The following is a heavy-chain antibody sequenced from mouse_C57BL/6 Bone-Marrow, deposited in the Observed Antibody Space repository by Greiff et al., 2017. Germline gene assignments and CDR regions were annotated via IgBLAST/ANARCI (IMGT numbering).Heavy chain of an antibody. V-gene: IGHV1-39*01. CDR3: ARGYDYDYAMDY. CDR2: INPNYGTT. Sequence: EVQLQQPGPELVKPGASVKISCKASGYSFTDYNMNWVKQSNGKSLEWIGVINPNYGTTSYNQKFKGKATLTVDQSSSTAYMQLNSLTSDDSAVYYGARGYDYDYAMDYWGQGTSVTVSS. D-gene: IGHD2-4*01. J-gene: IGHJ4*01. CDR1: GYSFTDYN.